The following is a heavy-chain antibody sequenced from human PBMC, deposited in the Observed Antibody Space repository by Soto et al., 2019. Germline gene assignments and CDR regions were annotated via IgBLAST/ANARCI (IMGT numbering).Heavy chain of an antibody. J-gene: IGHJ6*02. D-gene: IGHD5-12*01. Sequence: GWSLRLSWAASVFTFSSYAMSWVRQSPGKGREWVSAISGSGGSTYYADSVKGRFTISRDNSKNTLYLQMNSLRAEDTAVYYCAKDAHRKWLRISYDHYGMDVWGQGTTVTVSS. V-gene: IGHV3-23*01. CDR1: VFTFSSYA. CDR3: AKDAHRKWLRISYDHYGMDV. CDR2: ISGSGGST.